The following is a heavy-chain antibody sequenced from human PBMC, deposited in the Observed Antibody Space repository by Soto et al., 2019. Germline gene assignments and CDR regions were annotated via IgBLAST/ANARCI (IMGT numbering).Heavy chain of an antibody. J-gene: IGHJ6*02. D-gene: IGHD3-3*01. V-gene: IGHV4-34*01. CDR2: INHSGST. Sequence: SSTLSLTCAVYVGSFSGYYWSWIGQPPGKGLEWIGEINHSGSTNYNPSLKSRVTISVDTSKNQFSLKLSSVTAADTAVYYCARGCYDFWSGYYCYYYYYGMDVWGQGTTVTVSS. CDR3: ARGCYDFWSGYYCYYYYYGMDV. CDR1: VGSFSGYY.